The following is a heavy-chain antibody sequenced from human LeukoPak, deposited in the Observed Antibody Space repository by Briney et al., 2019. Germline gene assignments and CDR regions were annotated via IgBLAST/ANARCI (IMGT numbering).Heavy chain of an antibody. Sequence: ASVKVSCKASGYTFTSYAMHWVRQAPGQRLEWMGWINAGNGNTKYSQKFQGRVTITRDTSASTAYMELSSLRSEDTAVYYCARDTGRKKYSSSWPNVFDIWGQGTMVTVSS. CDR2: INAGNGNT. CDR3: ARDTGRKKYSSSWPNVFDI. D-gene: IGHD6-13*01. J-gene: IGHJ3*02. V-gene: IGHV1-3*01. CDR1: GYTFTSYA.